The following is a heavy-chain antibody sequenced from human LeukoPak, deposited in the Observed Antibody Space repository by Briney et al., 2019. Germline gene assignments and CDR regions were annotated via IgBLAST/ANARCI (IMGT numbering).Heavy chain of an antibody. CDR1: GGSFSGYY. J-gene: IGHJ4*02. D-gene: IGHD1-1*01. CDR3: ARGGYGRRYYFDY. V-gene: IGHV4-34*01. Sequence: PSGTLSLTCAVYGGSFSGYYWSWIRQPPGKGLEWIGEINHSGSTNYNPSLKSRVTISVDTSKNQFSLKLSSVTAADTAVYYCARGGYGRRYYFDYWGQGTLVTVSS. CDR2: INHSGST.